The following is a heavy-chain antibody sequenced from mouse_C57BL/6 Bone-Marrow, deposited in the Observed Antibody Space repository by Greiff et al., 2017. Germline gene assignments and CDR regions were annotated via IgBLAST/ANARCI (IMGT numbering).Heavy chain of an antibody. D-gene: IGHD2-2*01. V-gene: IGHV5-6*01. J-gene: IGHJ3*01. Sequence: DVHLVESGGDLVKPGGSLKLSCAASGFTFSSYGMSWVRQTPDKRLEWVATISSGGSYTYYPDSVKGRFTISRNNAKNTLYLQMSSLKSEYTAMYYCARQGGVTSFAYWGRGTLVTVSA. CDR1: GFTFSSYG. CDR2: ISSGGSYT. CDR3: ARQGGVTSFAY.